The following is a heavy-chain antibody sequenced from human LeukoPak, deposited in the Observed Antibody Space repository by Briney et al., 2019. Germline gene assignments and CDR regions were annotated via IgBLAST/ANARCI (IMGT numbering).Heavy chain of an antibody. Sequence: SETLSLTCSVSGGSISSYYWSWIRQPPGKGLEWIGFPYYSGGTNSNPSLKSRVTMSVDTSKNQSSLKLRSVTAADTAVYYCARGAGNYYFYGMDVWGQGPTVTVSS. J-gene: IGHJ6*02. CDR1: GGSISSYY. CDR3: ARGAGNYYFYGMDV. V-gene: IGHV4-59*01. CDR2: PYYSGGT.